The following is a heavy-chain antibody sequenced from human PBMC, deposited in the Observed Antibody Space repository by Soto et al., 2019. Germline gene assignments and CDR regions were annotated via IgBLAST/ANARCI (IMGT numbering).Heavy chain of an antibody. CDR3: AKDGAAAGANYYYYYGMDV. CDR1: GFTFSSYA. Sequence: GGSLRLSCAASGFTFSSYAMSWVRQAPGKGLEWVSAISGSGGSTYYADSVKGRFTISRDNSKNTLYLQMNSLRAEDTAVYYCAKDGAAAGANYYYYYGMDVWGQGTKVTAP. V-gene: IGHV3-23*01. J-gene: IGHJ6*02. CDR2: ISGSGGST. D-gene: IGHD6-13*01.